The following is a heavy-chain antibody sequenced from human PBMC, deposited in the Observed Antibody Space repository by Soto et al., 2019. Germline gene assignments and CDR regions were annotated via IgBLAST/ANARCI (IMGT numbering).Heavy chain of an antibody. CDR2: IYYSGST. D-gene: IGHD3-3*01. V-gene: IGHV4-59*01. CDR1: GGSISGYH. CDR3: ARVNYDFWSGLDY. Sequence: TLSLTCTVSGGSISGYHWSWIRQPPGKGLEWIGYIYYSGSTNYNPSLKSRVTTSVDTSTNQFSLKLSSVTAADTAVYYCARVNYDFWSGLDYWGQGTLVTVSS. J-gene: IGHJ4*02.